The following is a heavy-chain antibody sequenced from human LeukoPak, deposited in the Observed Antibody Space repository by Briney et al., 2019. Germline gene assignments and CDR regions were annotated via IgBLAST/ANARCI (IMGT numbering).Heavy chain of an antibody. CDR2: SYHSGST. D-gene: IGHD3-10*01. J-gene: IGHJ4*02. CDR3: ARERYYGSGGLFDY. CDR1: GYSISSGYY. Sequence: SETLSLTCAVSGYSISSGYYWGWIRQPPGKGLEWIGSSYHSGSTFYNPSLKSRVAISVDTSKSQFSLKLSSVTAADTAVYFCARERYYGSGGLFDYWGQGTLVTVSS. V-gene: IGHV4-38-2*02.